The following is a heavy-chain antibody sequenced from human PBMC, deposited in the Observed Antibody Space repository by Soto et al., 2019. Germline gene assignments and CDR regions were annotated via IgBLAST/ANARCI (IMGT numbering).Heavy chain of an antibody. CDR2: IYSGGST. D-gene: IGHD3-3*01. J-gene: IGHJ5*02. V-gene: IGHV3-53*01. CDR1: GFTVSSNY. Sequence: EVQLVESGGGLIQPGGSLRLSCAASGFTVSSNYMSWVRQAPGKGLEWVSVIYSGGSTYYADSVKGRFTISRDNSKNTLYLQMNSLRAEDKAVYYCARVPITIFGVVITNNWFDPWGQGTLVTVSS. CDR3: ARVPITIFGVVITNNWFDP.